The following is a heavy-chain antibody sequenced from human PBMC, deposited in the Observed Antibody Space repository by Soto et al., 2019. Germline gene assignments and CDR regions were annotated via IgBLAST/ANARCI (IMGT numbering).Heavy chain of an antibody. D-gene: IGHD1-1*01. CDR3: ARHSRTTGTTTPYAMDV. CDR1: GYNFTSYW. Sequence: PGESLKISCKGSGYNFTSYWIGWVRQMPGKGLEWMGIIYPGDSDPRYSPSFQGQVTISADKSISTAYLHWSSLKSSDTAMYYCARHSRTTGTTTPYAMDVWGRGTTVTVS. V-gene: IGHV5-51*01. CDR2: IYPGDSDP. J-gene: IGHJ6*02.